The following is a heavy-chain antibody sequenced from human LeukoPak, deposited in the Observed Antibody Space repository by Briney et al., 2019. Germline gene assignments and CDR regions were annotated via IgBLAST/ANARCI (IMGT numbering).Heavy chain of an antibody. J-gene: IGHJ4*02. V-gene: IGHV3-21*01. Sequence: PGGSLRLSCAASGFTFSSYSMNWVRQAPGKGLEWVSSISSSSSYIYYADSVKGRFTISRDNAKNSLYLQMNSLRAEDTAVYYCAREGGRWLRSSYYFDYWGRGTLVTVSS. CDR1: GFTFSSYS. CDR3: AREGGRWLRSSYYFDY. CDR2: ISSSSSYI. D-gene: IGHD5-12*01.